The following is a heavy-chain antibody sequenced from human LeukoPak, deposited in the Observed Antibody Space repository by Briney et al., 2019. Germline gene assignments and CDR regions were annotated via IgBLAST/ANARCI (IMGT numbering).Heavy chain of an antibody. CDR2: IKQDGSDK. V-gene: IGHV3-7*01. J-gene: IGHJ4*02. D-gene: IGHD6-13*01. CDR1: GFTFSDYW. CDR3: APPPIAATGN. Sequence: GGSLRHSCAASGFTFSDYWMSWVRQAPGEGLEWVANIKQDGSDKNYVDSVKGRFTISRDNAKKSLYLQMNSLRAEDTAVYYCAPPPIAATGNWGQGTLVTVSS.